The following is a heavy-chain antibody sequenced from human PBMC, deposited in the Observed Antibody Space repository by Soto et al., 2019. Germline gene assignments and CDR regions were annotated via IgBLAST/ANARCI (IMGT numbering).Heavy chain of an antibody. CDR2: INTYNGNT. D-gene: IGHD1-26*01. CDR1: GYTFPTYA. V-gene: IGHV1-3*04. CDR3: ARQGEPLYRGTYYYYGMDV. Sequence: ASVKVSCEASGYTFPTYAWRWVRQAPGRRLEWMGGINTYNGNTKYAQKFQGRVTITRDESTSTAYMELSSLRSEDTAVYYCARQGEPLYRGTYYYYGMDVWGQGTTVTVSS. J-gene: IGHJ6*02.